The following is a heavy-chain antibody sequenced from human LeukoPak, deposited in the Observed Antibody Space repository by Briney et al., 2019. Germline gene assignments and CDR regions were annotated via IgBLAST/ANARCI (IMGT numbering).Heavy chain of an antibody. D-gene: IGHD6-13*01. CDR3: ARGYSSSWPAHNWFDP. CDR2: INWNGGST. CDR1: GFTFSSYA. J-gene: IGHJ5*02. V-gene: IGHV3-20*04. Sequence: PGGTLRLSCAASGFTFSSYAMSWVRHAPGKGLEWVSGINWNGGSTGYADSVKGRFTISRDNAKNSLYLQMNSLRAEDTALYYCARGYSSSWPAHNWFDPWGQGTLVTVSS.